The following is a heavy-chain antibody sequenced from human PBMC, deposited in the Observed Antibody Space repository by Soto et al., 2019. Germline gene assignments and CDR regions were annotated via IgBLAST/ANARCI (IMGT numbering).Heavy chain of an antibody. J-gene: IGHJ4*02. Sequence: PGGSLRLSCAASGFTFSSYGMHWVRQAPGKGLEWVAVISYDGKQTWYADSVKGRFTISRDNSKNFLFLQMNSLRVEDTAVYYCAKDRHPDGIWTFDYWGQGAPVTVSS. CDR2: ISYDGKQT. D-gene: IGHD3-9*01. V-gene: IGHV3-30*18. CDR3: AKDRHPDGIWTFDY. CDR1: GFTFSSYG.